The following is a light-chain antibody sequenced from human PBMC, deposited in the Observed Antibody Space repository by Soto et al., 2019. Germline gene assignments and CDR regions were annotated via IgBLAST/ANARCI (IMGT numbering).Light chain of an antibody. J-gene: IGKJ1*01. CDR1: QNIYYN. V-gene: IGKV3-15*01. CDR2: RAS. Sequence: ILMTQSPATVSVSPGESATLSCRASQNIYYNVAWYQHRPGQAPRLLIYRASTRDPGVQARLSGSGSGTEFTLTISSLQPEDSTVYSCLKYNNLWAFGQGTKVDIK. CDR3: LKYNNLWA.